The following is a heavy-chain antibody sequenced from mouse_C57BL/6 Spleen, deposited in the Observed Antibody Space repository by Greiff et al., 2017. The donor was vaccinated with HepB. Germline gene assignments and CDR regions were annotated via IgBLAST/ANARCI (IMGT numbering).Heavy chain of an antibody. CDR2: ISSGSSTI. D-gene: IGHD2-3*01. J-gene: IGHJ2*01. V-gene: IGHV5-17*01. CDR3: ARPLYNCYYFDY. CDR1: GFTFSDYG. Sequence: EVKLMESGGGLVKPGGSLKLSCAASGFTFSDYGMHWVRQAPEKGLEWVAYISSGSSTIYYADTVKGRFTISIDNAKNTLFLQMTSLRSDDTAMYYCARPLYNCYYFDYWGQGTTLTVSS.